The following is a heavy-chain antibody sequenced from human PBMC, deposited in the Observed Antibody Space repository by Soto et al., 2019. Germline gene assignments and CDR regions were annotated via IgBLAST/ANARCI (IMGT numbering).Heavy chain of an antibody. D-gene: IGHD2-21*02. CDR2: VNPSGGHT. Sequence: ASVKVSCKASGNTFTNYYIHWVRQAPGQGLEWMGTVNPSGGHTTYSQNFLGRVTMTRDTSTSTLYMELTSLTSDDTAVYYCARGGHVVVVTPAFDYWG. CDR3: ARGGHVVVVTPAFDY. V-gene: IGHV1-46*01. CDR1: GNTFTNYY. J-gene: IGHJ4*01.